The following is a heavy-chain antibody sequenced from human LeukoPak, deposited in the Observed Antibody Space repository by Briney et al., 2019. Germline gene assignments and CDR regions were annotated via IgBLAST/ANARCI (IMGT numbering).Heavy chain of an antibody. CDR3: AKGHFGAGHY. Sequence: PGGSLRLSCAASGFTVGDYDMHWFRHPPGRGLQWVSLITGDGGTTSYAGSVKGRFTISRDNSKNSLYLHMNSLRTEDTALYYCAKGHFGAGHYWGQGTLVTVSS. J-gene: IGHJ4*02. CDR1: GFTVGDYD. CDR2: ITGDGGTT. D-gene: IGHD3-3*01. V-gene: IGHV3-43*02.